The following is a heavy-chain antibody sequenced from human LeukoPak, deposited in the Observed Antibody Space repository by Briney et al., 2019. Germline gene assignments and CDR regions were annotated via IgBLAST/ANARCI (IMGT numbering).Heavy chain of an antibody. CDR2: INPNSGGT. J-gene: IGHJ6*03. D-gene: IGHD6-6*01. CDR3: ARRAARPEYYYYYYYMDV. Sequence: ASVKVSCKASGYTFTGYYMHWVRQAPGRGLEWMGWINPNSGGTNYAQKFQGRVTMTRDTSISTAYMELSRLRSDDTAVYYCARRAARPEYYYYYYYMDVWGKGTTVTVSS. CDR1: GYTFTGYY. V-gene: IGHV1-2*02.